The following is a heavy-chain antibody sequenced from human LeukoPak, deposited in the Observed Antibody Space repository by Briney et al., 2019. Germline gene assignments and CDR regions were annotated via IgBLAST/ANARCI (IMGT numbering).Heavy chain of an antibody. D-gene: IGHD5-12*01. CDR2: ISSSNSYT. CDR3: ARGGEAVFDY. V-gene: IGHV3-11*05. J-gene: IGHJ4*01. CDR1: AFTFRDYY. Sequence: PGGSLRLSCVASAFTFRDYYMSWIRQAPGKGLEWVSYISSSNSYTKYADSVKGRFTISRDNAKNSLYLQMNSLRAKDTAVYYCARGGEAVFDYWGHGTLVTVSS.